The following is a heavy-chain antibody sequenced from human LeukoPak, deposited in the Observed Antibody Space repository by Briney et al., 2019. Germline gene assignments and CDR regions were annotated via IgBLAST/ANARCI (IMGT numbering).Heavy chain of an antibody. D-gene: IGHD6-13*01. V-gene: IGHV1-2*02. CDR1: GYTFTGYY. CDR3: ARDRPSGGYSSSWYPG. Sequence: ASVKVSCKASGYTFTGYYMHWVRQAPGQGLEWMGWINPNSGGTNYAQKFQGRVTMTRDTSISTAYMEPSRLRSDDTAVYYCARDRPSGGYSSSWYPGWGQGTLVTVSS. CDR2: INPNSGGT. J-gene: IGHJ4*02.